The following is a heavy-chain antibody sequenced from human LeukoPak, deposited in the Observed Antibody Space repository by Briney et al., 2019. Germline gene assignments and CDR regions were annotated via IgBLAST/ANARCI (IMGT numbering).Heavy chain of an antibody. CDR3: ARAVDYRNYFDY. Sequence: KASQTLSLTCTVSGDSMTRGGYYWSWVRQHPGKGLEWIGFIHHSGTTFYNPSLEGRAAISVDTSQNQFSLKLTSVTAADTAVYYCARAVDYRNYFDYWGQGTLVTVSS. V-gene: IGHV4-31*03. CDR2: IHHSGTT. J-gene: IGHJ4*02. CDR1: GDSMTRGGYY. D-gene: IGHD4-11*01.